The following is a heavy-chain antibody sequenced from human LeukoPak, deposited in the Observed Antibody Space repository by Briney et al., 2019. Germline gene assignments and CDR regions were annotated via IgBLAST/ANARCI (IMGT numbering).Heavy chain of an antibody. V-gene: IGHV3-30*18. CDR1: GFTFSSYG. J-gene: IGHJ4*02. Sequence: GGSLRLSCAASGFTFSSYGMHWVRQAPGKGLEWVAVMSYDGSKKYYADSVKGRFTISRDNSKNTLYLQMNSLRAEDTAVYYCAKPFYGDYEEPFDYWGQGTLVTVSS. CDR3: AKPFYGDYEEPFDY. D-gene: IGHD4-17*01. CDR2: MSYDGSKK.